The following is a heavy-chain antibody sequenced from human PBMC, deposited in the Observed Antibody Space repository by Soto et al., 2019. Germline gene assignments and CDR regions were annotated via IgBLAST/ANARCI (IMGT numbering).Heavy chain of an antibody. D-gene: IGHD2-8*01. CDR1: GFSFRTYP. CDR2: ISANGRGT. J-gene: IGHJ4*02. Sequence: PRGSLRLSCATSGFSFRTYPMSWVRQAPGKGLEWVTAISANGRGTSYADSVKGRFTILRDNSKNTLFLQMNSLRADDTAVYFCVKKRSDDRTNDDHFDYWGQGTLVTVSS. V-gene: IGHV3-23*01. CDR3: VKKRSDDRTNDDHFDY.